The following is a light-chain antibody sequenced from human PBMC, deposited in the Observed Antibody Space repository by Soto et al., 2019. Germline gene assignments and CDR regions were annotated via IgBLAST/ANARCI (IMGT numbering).Light chain of an antibody. J-gene: IGLJ2*01. CDR1: SSDIGGYNY. Sequence: QSALTQSASVSGSLGQSITISCTGTSSDIGGYNYVSWYQQHPGKAPKLIIYEVSYRPSGVSNRFSASKSGNSASLTISGLQAEDEADYYCNSFASSNSLVFGGGTKLTVL. V-gene: IGLV2-14*01. CDR2: EVS. CDR3: NSFASSNSLV.